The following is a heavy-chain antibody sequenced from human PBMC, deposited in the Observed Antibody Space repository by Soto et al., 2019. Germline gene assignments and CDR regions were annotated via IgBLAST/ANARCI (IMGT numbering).Heavy chain of an antibody. CDR3: AADLGPAYDSNNWFDP. CDR2: VKNNGGTT. CDR1: GFIFSHAW. J-gene: IGHJ5*02. V-gene: IGHV3-15*07. D-gene: IGHD2-21*01. Sequence: EVQLVESGEDLVKPGGSLRLSCAASGFIFSHAWFHWVRQPPGKGLELVGRVKNNGGTTDYAACVKGRFTISRDDSKDTVYLQMSSLRTEDTAIYYCAADLGPAYDSNNWFDPWGQGTLVTVSS.